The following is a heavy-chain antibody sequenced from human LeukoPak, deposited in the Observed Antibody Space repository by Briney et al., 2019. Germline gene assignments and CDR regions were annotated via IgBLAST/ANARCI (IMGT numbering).Heavy chain of an antibody. CDR2: IKQDGSEK. CDR3: AKDITQWELRGPFDY. V-gene: IGHV3-7*03. J-gene: IGHJ4*02. CDR1: GFTLISYW. Sequence: GGSLRLSCAASGFTLISYWMTWVRQAPGKGLEWVANIKQDGSEKYYVDSVKGRFTISRDNAKNSLYLQMNSLRAEDTALYYCAKDITQWELRGPFDYWGQGTLVTVSS. D-gene: IGHD1-26*01.